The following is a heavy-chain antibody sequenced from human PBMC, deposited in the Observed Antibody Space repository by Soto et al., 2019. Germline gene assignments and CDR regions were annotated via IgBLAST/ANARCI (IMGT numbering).Heavy chain of an antibody. D-gene: IGHD2-8*01. Sequence: QVQLLESGPELVKPSETLSLTCTVSGDSIGTTHSYWAWIRQSPGKGLEWIGNIHYSVSTYYMPSLRSRFTLSVDTSKNQISLRLTSVTAEDTAVYYCARHEGNGNVWPLDYLGQGMLVTVAA. CDR1: GDSIGTTHSY. CDR3: ARHEGNGNVWPLDY. V-gene: IGHV4-39*01. CDR2: IHYSVST. J-gene: IGHJ4*02.